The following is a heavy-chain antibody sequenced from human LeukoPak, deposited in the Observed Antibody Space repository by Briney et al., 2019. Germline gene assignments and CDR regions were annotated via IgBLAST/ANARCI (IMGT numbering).Heavy chain of an antibody. CDR2: INPSGGST. J-gene: IGHJ4*02. CDR1: GYTFTSYY. V-gene: IGHV1-46*01. D-gene: IGHD5-24*01. CDR3: ARDRDGYNYRDY. Sequence: ASVEVSCKASGYTFTSYYMHWVRQAPGQGLEWMGIINPSGGSTSYAQKFQGRVTMTRDMSTSTVYMELSSLRSEDTAVYYCARDRDGYNYRDYWGQGTLVTVSS.